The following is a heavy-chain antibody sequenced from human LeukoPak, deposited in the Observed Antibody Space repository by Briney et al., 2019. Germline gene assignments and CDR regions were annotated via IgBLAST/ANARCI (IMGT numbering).Heavy chain of an antibody. D-gene: IGHD6-25*01. CDR2: VYYTGST. CDR1: GGFISGSNYY. CDR3: ARHPRQTYYYYFDV. J-gene: IGHJ6*03. V-gene: IGHV4-39*01. Sequence: SETLSLTCTVSGGFISGSNYYWDWIRQPPGKGLEWIGSVYYTGSTYYDPSLKSRVTISVDTSKNQFSLKVNSVTAADTAVYYCARHPRQTYYYYFDVWGKGTTVIISS.